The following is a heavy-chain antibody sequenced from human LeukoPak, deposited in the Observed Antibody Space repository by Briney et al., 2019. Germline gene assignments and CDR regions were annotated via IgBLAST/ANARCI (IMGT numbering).Heavy chain of an antibody. V-gene: IGHV1-46*01. D-gene: IGHD6-19*01. Sequence: ASVKVSCKASGYTFTSFYMHWVRQAPGQGLEWMGLINPSGGSTSYAQKFQGRVTMTRVTSTSTVYMELSSLRSEDTAVYYCAVIAVARQFDYWGQGTLVTVSS. CDR1: GYTFTSFY. CDR2: INPSGGST. CDR3: AVIAVARQFDY. J-gene: IGHJ4*02.